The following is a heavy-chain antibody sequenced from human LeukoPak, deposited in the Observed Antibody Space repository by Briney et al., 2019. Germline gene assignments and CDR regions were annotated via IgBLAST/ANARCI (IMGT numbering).Heavy chain of an antibody. D-gene: IGHD2-2*01. J-gene: IGHJ6*02. CDR3: AKDLDGSAMVTTYYYYGMDV. CDR2: ISWNSGSI. V-gene: IGHV3-9*01. CDR1: GFTFDDYA. Sequence: PGGSLRLSCAASGFTFDDYAMHWVRQAPWKGLEWVSGISWNSGSIGYADSVKGRFTISRDNAKNSLYLQMNSLRAEDTALYYCAKDLDGSAMVTTYYYYGMDVWGQGTTVTVSS.